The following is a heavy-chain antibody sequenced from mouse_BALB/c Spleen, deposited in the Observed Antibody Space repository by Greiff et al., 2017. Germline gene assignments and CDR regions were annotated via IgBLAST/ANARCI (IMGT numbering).Heavy chain of an antibody. J-gene: IGHJ3*01. CDR1: GFTFNTYA. Sequence: EVHLVESGGGLVQPKGSLKLSCAASGFTFNTYAMNWVRQAPGKGLEWVARIRSKSNNYATYYADSVKDRFTISRDDSQSMLYLQMNNLKTEDTAMYYCVYYDWAYWGQGTLVTVSA. D-gene: IGHD2-4*01. CDR2: IRSKSNNYAT. CDR3: VYYDWAY. V-gene: IGHV10-1*02.